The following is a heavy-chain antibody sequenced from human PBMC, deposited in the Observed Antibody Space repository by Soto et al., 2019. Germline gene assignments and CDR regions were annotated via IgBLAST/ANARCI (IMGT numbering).Heavy chain of an antibody. D-gene: IGHD2-2*02. J-gene: IGHJ6*03. Sequence: SETLSLTCAVYGGSFSGYYWSWIRQPPGKGLEWIGEINRSGSTNYNPSLKSRVTISVDTSKNQFSLKLSSVTAADTAVCYCARELGYCSSTSCYTGNYYYYYMDVWGEGTTVTVSS. V-gene: IGHV4-34*01. CDR3: ARELGYCSSTSCYTGNYYYYYMDV. CDR1: GGSFSGYY. CDR2: INRSGST.